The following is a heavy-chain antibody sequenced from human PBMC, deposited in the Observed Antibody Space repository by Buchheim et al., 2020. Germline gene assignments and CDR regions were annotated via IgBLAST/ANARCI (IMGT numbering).Heavy chain of an antibody. V-gene: IGHV5-51*01. CDR2: IYPGDSDT. CDR1: GYSFTSYW. Sequence: EVQLVQSGAEVKKPGESLKISCKGSGYSFTSYWIGWVRQMPRKGLEWMGIIYPGDSDTRYSPSFQGQVTISADKSISTAYLQCGSLKASDTAMYYCARHLAARSAAAGAYYYYYGMDVWGKGTT. D-gene: IGHD6-13*01. J-gene: IGHJ6*04. CDR3: ARHLAARSAAAGAYYYYYGMDV.